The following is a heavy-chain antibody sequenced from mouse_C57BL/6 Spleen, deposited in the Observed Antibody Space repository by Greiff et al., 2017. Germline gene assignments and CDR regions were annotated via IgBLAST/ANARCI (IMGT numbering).Heavy chain of an antibody. CDR3: ARRDYGSSSLGYFDV. CDR1: GIDFSRYW. Sequence: EVKLVESGGGLVQPGGSLKLSCAASGIDFSRYWMSWVRRAPGKGLEWIGEINPDSSTINYAPSLKDKFIISRDNAKNTLYLQMSKVRSEDTALYYCARRDYGSSSLGYFDVWGTGTTVTVSS. CDR2: INPDSSTI. D-gene: IGHD1-1*01. J-gene: IGHJ1*03. V-gene: IGHV4-1*01.